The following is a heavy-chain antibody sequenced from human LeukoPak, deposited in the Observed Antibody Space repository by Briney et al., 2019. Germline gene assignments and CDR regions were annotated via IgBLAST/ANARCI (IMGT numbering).Heavy chain of an antibody. CDR3: GIWTSGNY. V-gene: IGHV3-7*01. Sequence: PGGSLRLSCADSQFTFNGSWMNWARQAPGKGLEWVANMDPTGSQKRYVDSVKGRFTISKDNPGASLYLDMHSLRAEDTAIYYCGIWTSGNYWGQGTLVTVSS. CDR2: MDPTGSQK. J-gene: IGHJ4*02. D-gene: IGHD1-1*01. CDR1: QFTFNGSW.